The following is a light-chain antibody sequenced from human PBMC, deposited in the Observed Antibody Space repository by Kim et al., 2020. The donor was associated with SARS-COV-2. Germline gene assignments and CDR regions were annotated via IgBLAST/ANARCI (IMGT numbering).Light chain of an antibody. J-gene: IGLJ3*02. CDR3: QSYDSSLSGWV. V-gene: IGLV1-40*01. Sequence: QSVLTQPPSVSGAPGQRVTISCTGSSSNIGAGYDVHWYQQIPGTAPKLLIYGNSNQPSGVPDRFSGSKSGTTASLAISGLQAEDEADYYCQSYDSSLSGWVFGGGTKLTVL. CDR1: SSNIGAGYD. CDR2: GNS.